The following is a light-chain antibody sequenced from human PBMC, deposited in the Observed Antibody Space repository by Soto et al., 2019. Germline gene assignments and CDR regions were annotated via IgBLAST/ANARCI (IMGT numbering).Light chain of an antibody. Sequence: QSALTQPASVSGSPGQSITISCTGTSSDVGSYNLVSWYQQHPGKAPKLMIYEVSKRPSGVSNRFSGSKSGNTASLTISGLQAEDAAYYYCCSYAGSPLVFGGGTKLTVL. J-gene: IGLJ3*02. CDR2: EVS. V-gene: IGLV2-23*02. CDR3: CSYAGSPLV. CDR1: SSDVGSYNL.